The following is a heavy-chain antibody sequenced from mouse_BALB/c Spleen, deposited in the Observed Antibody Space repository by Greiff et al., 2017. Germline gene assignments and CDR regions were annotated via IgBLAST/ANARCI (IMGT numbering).Heavy chain of an antibody. CDR3: AKLVYAMDY. V-gene: IGHV3-2*02. Sequence: EVKLVESGPGLVKPSQSLSLTCTVTGYSITSDYAWNWIRQFPGNKLEWMGYISYSGSTSYNPSLKSRISITRDTSKNQFFLQLNSVTTEDTATYYCAKLVYAMDYWGQGTSVTVSS. J-gene: IGHJ4*01. CDR2: ISYSGST. D-gene: IGHD4-1*01. CDR1: GYSITSDYA.